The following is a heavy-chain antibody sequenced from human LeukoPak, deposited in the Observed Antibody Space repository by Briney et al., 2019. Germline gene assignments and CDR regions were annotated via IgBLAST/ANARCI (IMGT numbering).Heavy chain of an antibody. CDR2: INWNSGSL. V-gene: IGHV3-9*01. CDR3: ARELRLRGFDP. Sequence: PGRSLRLSCAASGFTFDDYAMHWVRQAPGKGLEWVSSINWNSGSLGYADSVKGRFTISRDNAKNSLYLQMNSLRAEDTALYYCARELRLRGFDPWGQGTLVTVSS. CDR1: GFTFDDYA. D-gene: IGHD3-3*01. J-gene: IGHJ5*02.